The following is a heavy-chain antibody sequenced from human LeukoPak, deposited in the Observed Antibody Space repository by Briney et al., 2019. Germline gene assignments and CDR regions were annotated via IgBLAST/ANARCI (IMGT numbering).Heavy chain of an antibody. CDR1: GGSISSSSYY. V-gene: IGHV4-39*01. J-gene: IGHJ5*02. CDR3: ARHPHTKLLWFGEHFDP. CDR2: IYYSGST. D-gene: IGHD3-10*01. Sequence: SETLSLTCTVSGGSISSSSYYWGWIRQPPGKGLEWIGSIYYSGSTYYNPSLKSRVTISVDTSKNQFSLKLSSVTAADTAVYYCARHPHTKLLWFGEHFDPWGQGTLVTVSS.